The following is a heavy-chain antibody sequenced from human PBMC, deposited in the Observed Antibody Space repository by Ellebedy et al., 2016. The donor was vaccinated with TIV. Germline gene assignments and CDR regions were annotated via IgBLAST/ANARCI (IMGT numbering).Heavy chain of an antibody. CDR3: VRDKIVGATIFDY. D-gene: IGHD1-26*01. Sequence: GESLKISCAASGFTFSSYWISWVRQAPGKGLEWVANIKQDGSEKYYVDSVKGRFTISRDNAKNSLYLQMNSLRADTAVYYCVRDKIVGATIFDYWGQGTLVTVSS. J-gene: IGHJ4*02. CDR2: IKQDGSEK. V-gene: IGHV3-7*01. CDR1: GFTFSSYW.